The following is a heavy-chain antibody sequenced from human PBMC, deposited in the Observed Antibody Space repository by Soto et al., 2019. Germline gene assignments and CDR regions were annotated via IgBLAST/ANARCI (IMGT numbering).Heavy chain of an antibody. J-gene: IGHJ6*02. V-gene: IGHV3-21*01. Sequence: ESGGGLVKPGGSLRLSCAASGFTFSSYSMNWVRQAPGKGLEWVSSISSSSSYIYYADSVKGRFTISRDNAKNSLYLQMNSLRAEDTAVYYCARARIVGATTDYYYGMDVWGQGTTVTVSS. CDR2: ISSSSSYI. D-gene: IGHD1-26*01. CDR1: GFTFSSYS. CDR3: ARARIVGATTDYYYGMDV.